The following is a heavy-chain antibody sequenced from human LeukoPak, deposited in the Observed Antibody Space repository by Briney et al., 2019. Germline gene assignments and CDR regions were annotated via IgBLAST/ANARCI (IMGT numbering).Heavy chain of an antibody. CDR3: ARGRGYCSGGSCWAGGKYYYYYYMDV. D-gene: IGHD2-15*01. Sequence: PSETLSLTCAVYGGSFSGYYWSWIRQPPGKGLEWIGEINHSGSTNYNPSLKSRVTISVDTSKNQFSLKLSSVTAADTAVYYCARGRGYCSGGSCWAGGKYYYYYYMDVWGKGTTVTVSS. CDR2: INHSGST. V-gene: IGHV4-34*01. J-gene: IGHJ6*03. CDR1: GGSFSGYY.